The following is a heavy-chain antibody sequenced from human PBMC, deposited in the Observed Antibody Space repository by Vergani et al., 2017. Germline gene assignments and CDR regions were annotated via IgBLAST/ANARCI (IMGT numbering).Heavy chain of an antibody. V-gene: IGHV1-2*02. D-gene: IGHD5-12*01. J-gene: IGHJ5*02. Sequence: QVQLVQSGAEVKKPGASVKVSCKASGYTFTGYYMHWVRQAPGQGLEWMGWINPNSGGTNYAQRFKGRVTMTRDTSISPAYMELSRLRSDDTAVYYCAREGVATIWDNWFDPWGQGTLVTVSS. CDR3: AREGVATIWDNWFDP. CDR1: GYTFTGYY. CDR2: INPNSGGT.